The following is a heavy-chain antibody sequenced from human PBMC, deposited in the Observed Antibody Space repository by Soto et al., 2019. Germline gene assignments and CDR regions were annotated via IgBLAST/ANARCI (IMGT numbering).Heavy chain of an antibody. Sequence: PGGSLRLSCAAAGFTFSSYAMNWVRQAPGGGLEWISSTSGSGGRTYYADSVKGRFTIPRDNSQNTLYLQMDSLKVEDTAVYYCAKRGPGGIVVAVSATTGDFDYWGQGTLVTVSS. J-gene: IGHJ4*02. D-gene: IGHD2-15*01. V-gene: IGHV3-23*01. CDR1: GFTFSSYA. CDR3: AKRGPGGIVVAVSATTGDFDY. CDR2: TSGSGGRT.